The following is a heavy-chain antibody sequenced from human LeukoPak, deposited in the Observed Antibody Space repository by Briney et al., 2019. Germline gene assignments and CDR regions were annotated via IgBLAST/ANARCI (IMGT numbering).Heavy chain of an antibody. CDR3: AKDLAETYYDILTGYFPDY. CDR2: ISVSGNT. CDR1: GFTLSSYA. J-gene: IGHJ4*02. D-gene: IGHD3-9*01. V-gene: IGHV3-23*01. Sequence: GGSLRLSCAASGFTLSSYAMSWVRQAPGKGLEWVSAISVSGNTYHADSVKGRFTISRDSSKNTLYLQMSRLRAEDTAVYYCAKDLAETYYDILTGYFPDYWGQGTLVTASS.